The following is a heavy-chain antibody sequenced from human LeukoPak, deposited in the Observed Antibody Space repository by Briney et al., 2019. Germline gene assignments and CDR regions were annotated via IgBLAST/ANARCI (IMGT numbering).Heavy chain of an antibody. D-gene: IGHD3-10*01. CDR2: INPSGGST. CDR3: ARDWWFGELSFDY. CDR1: GYTFTSYY. J-gene: IGHJ4*02. V-gene: IGHV1-46*01. Sequence: GASVKVSCEASGYTFTSYYMHWVRQAPGQGLEWMGIINPSGGSTSYAQKFQGRVTMTRNTSTSTVYMELSSLRSEDTAVYYCARDWWFGELSFDYWGQGTLVTVSS.